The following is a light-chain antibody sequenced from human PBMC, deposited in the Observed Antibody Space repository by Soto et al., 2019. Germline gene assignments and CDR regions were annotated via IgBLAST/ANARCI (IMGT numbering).Light chain of an antibody. V-gene: IGKV1-39*01. CDR2: AAS. J-gene: IGKJ5*01. Sequence: DIPMTQSPSSLSASVGDRVTITCRASQSISNYLNWYQQKPGKAPNLLIYAASILQIGVPSRFCGSGSGTDFTLTITNLQPEDFATYYCQQSYSTRPITFGQGTRLEIK. CDR3: QQSYSTRPIT. CDR1: QSISNY.